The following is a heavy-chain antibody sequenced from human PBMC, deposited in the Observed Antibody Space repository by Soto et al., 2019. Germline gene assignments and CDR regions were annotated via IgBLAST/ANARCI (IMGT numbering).Heavy chain of an antibody. Sequence: PSETLSLTCTVSGGSITTNTYYWGWIRQSPGKGLEWIGNIFYSGSIYYNPSLKSRVTISVDTSKNQFSLKLSSVTAADTAVYYCARGRVATISPWGQGTLVTVSS. CDR1: GGSITTNTYY. V-gene: IGHV4-39*07. D-gene: IGHD5-12*01. CDR3: ARGRVATISP. CDR2: IFYSGSI. J-gene: IGHJ5*02.